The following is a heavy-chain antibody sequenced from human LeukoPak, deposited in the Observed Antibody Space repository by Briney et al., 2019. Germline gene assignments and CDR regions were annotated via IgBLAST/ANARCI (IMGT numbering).Heavy chain of an antibody. CDR2: IVVYDGDA. V-gene: IGHV1-18*01. Sequence: ASVKVSCKASGYTFTSFGISWVRQAPGQGLEWMGWIVVYDGDANYAQKFQGRVTMTTDTSTNTAYMELRSLRSDDTAVYYCAVIRLGDLSLIDYWGQGTLVTVSS. CDR1: GYTFTSFG. D-gene: IGHD3-16*02. J-gene: IGHJ4*02. CDR3: AVIRLGDLSLIDY.